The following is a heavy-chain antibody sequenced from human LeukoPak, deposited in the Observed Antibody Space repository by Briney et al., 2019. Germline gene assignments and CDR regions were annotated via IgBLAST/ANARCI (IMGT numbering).Heavy chain of an antibody. J-gene: IGHJ4*02. Sequence: GGSLRLSCAASGFSFSRYSMSWVRQAPGKGLEWVSVITESDDITYYADSVKGRFTISRHNSKNTLYLQMNSLRAEDTAVYYCAKDIAQGYTYGSIEQDFWGQGTLVTVSS. CDR1: GFSFSRYS. V-gene: IGHV3-23*01. CDR2: ITESDDIT. CDR3: AKDIAQGYTYGSIEQDF. D-gene: IGHD5-18*01.